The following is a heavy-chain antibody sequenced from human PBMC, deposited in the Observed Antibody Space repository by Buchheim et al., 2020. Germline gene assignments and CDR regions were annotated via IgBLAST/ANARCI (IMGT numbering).Heavy chain of an antibody. D-gene: IGHD5-18*01. CDR3: VKTGYSYGPYYYYYYMDV. V-gene: IGHV3-30*18. CDR1: GFTFSSYG. CDR2: ISYDGSEK. Sequence: QVQLVESGGGVVQSGRSLRLSCAASGFTFSSYGMHWVRQAPGKELEWVADISYDGSEKYYVDSVKGRFTISRDNSKNTLYLQMNSLRAEDTAVYYCVKTGYSYGPYYYYYYMDVWGKGTT. J-gene: IGHJ6*03.